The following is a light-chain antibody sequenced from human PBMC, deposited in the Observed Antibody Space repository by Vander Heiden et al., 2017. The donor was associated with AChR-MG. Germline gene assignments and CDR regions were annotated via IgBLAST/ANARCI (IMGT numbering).Light chain of an antibody. J-gene: IGLJ2*01. Sequence: SSERTQDPAVSVALGQTVRITCQGDSLRSYYASWYQQKPGQAPVLVIYGKNNRPSGIPDRFSGSSSGNTASLTITGAQAEDEADYYCNSRDSSGNPYVVFGGGTKLTVL. V-gene: IGLV3-19*01. CDR1: SLRSYY. CDR3: NSRDSSGNPYVV. CDR2: GKN.